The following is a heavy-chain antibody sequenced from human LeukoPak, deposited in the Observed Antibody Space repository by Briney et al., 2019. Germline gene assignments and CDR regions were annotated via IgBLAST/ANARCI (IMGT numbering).Heavy chain of an antibody. D-gene: IGHD2-2*01. V-gene: IGHV3-23*01. J-gene: IGHJ5*02. Sequence: GGSLRLSCAASGFTFSSYAMSWVRQAPGKGLEWVSAISGSGGSTYYADSVKGRFTISRDNSKNTLYLQMNSLRAEDTAVYYCATFKIIVVVPAARHNWFDPWGQGTPVTVSS. CDR1: GFTFSSYA. CDR3: ATFKIIVVVPAARHNWFDP. CDR2: ISGSGGST.